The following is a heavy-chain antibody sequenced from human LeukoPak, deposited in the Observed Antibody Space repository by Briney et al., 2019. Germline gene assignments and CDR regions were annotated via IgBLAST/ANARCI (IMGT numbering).Heavy chain of an antibody. CDR3: ARGGAAAALR. V-gene: IGHV3-21*01. CDR2: TTSSSSYI. Sequence: GGSLRLSCAASGSTFSSYSMNWVRQAPGKGLEWVSSTTSSSSYIYYADSVKGRFTISRDNAKNSLYLQMNSLRAEDTAVYYCARGGAAAALRWGQGTLVTVSS. CDR1: GSTFSSYS. J-gene: IGHJ1*01. D-gene: IGHD6-13*01.